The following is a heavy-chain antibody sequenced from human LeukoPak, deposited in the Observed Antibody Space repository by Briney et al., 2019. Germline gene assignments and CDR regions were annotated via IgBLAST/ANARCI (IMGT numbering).Heavy chain of an antibody. CDR2: INPSGGST. CDR3: ARAGGYGDYGDY. J-gene: IGHJ4*02. V-gene: IGHV1-46*01. Sequence: GASVKVPCKAFGYPFTSNYVHGGGKAPGQGLEGVGIINPSGGSTSYAQKFQGRVTMTRDTSTSTVYMELSSLRSEDTAVYYCARAGGYGDYGDYWGQGTLVTVSS. CDR1: GYPFTSNY. D-gene: IGHD4-17*01.